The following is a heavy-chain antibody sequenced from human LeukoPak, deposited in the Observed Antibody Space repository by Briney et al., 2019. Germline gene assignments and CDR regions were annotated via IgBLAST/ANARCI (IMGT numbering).Heavy chain of an antibody. D-gene: IGHD5-12*01. CDR3: AKCGNSGCHLIDY. V-gene: IGHV3-23*01. CDR2: ISGRTGST. J-gene: IGHJ4*02. CDR1: GFTFSTNA. Sequence: PGGSLRLSCAASGFTFSTNAISWARQAPGKGREWVSAISGRTGSTYYSDSVKGRFTISRDNSKSTLYLQMDSLRAEDTAVYYCAKCGNSGCHLIDYWGQGTLVTVSS.